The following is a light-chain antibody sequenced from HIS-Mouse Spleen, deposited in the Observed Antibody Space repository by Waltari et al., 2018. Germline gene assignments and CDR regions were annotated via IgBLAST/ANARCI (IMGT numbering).Light chain of an antibody. CDR3: QVWDSSSDHVV. V-gene: IGLV3-21*03. Sequence: SYVLTQPPPPSAAAGNTARITCGGSNIGSKSVHWYQQQPGQAPVLVVYDDSDRPSGIPERFSGSNSGNTATLTISRVEAGDEADYYCQVWDSSSDHVVFGGGTKLTVL. CDR2: DDS. J-gene: IGLJ2*01. CDR1: NIGSKS.